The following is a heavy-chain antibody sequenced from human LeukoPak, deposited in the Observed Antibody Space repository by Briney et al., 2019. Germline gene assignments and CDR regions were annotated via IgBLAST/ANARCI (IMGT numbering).Heavy chain of an antibody. CDR2: IYYSGST. CDR1: GGSISSSSYY. Sequence: SETLSLTCTVSGGSISSSSYYWGWIRQPPGKGLEWIGSIYYSGSTYYNPSLKSRVTISVDTSKNQFSLKLSSVTAADTAAYYCARVGYYDFWSGYYVIFDYWGQGTLVTVSS. J-gene: IGHJ4*02. CDR3: ARVGYYDFWSGYYVIFDY. D-gene: IGHD3-3*01. V-gene: IGHV4-39*07.